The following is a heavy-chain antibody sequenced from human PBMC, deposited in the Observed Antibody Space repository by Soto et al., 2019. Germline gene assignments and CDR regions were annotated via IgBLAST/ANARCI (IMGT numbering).Heavy chain of an antibody. CDR2: IYSGGTT. V-gene: IGHV3-66*01. J-gene: IGHJ5*02. Sequence: EVQLVESGGGLVQPGGSLRLSCAASGFTVSSNYMSWVRQAPGKGLEWGSGIYSGGTTYYADSVKGRFTISRDNSKNTLYLQMNSLRAADTAVYYCARNGDSSDYRGWFDPWGQGTLVTVSS. CDR1: GFTVSSNY. D-gene: IGHD3-22*01. CDR3: ARNGDSSDYRGWFDP.